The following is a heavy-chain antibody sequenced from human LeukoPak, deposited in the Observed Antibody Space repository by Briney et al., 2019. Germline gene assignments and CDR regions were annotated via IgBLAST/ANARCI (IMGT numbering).Heavy chain of an antibody. V-gene: IGHV3-23*01. CDR2: IGGSGGAI. J-gene: IGHJ5*02. Sequence: GGSLRLSCAASGFTFSTYDMSWVRQAPGKGLEWVACIGGSGGAIYYRDSVKGRFTISRDNSKSTLYLQMNSLRADDTAVYFCARVHSSGWYLNWFDPWGQGTLVTVSS. D-gene: IGHD6-19*01. CDR3: ARVHSSGWYLNWFDP. CDR1: GFTFSTYD.